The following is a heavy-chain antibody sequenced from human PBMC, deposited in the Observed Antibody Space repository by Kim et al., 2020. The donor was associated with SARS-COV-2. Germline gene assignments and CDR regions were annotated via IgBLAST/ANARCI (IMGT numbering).Heavy chain of an antibody. V-gene: IGHV3-48*03. CDR2: TI. Sequence: TIYYADSVKGRFTISRDNAKNSLYLQMNSLRAEDTAVYYCVKMTTVTTTIWGQGTLVTVSS. CDR3: VKMTTVTTTI. J-gene: IGHJ4*02. D-gene: IGHD4-17*01.